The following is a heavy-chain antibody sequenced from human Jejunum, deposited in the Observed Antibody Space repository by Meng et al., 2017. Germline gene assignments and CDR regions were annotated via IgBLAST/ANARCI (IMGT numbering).Heavy chain of an antibody. CDR3: ARDSSLVGSSNWAFDY. CDR1: GYTFTGNY. D-gene: IGHD6-13*01. V-gene: IGHV1-2*06. Sequence: QVQLVQSGAEVKTPGASVKVSCKASGYTFTGNYLHWVRQAPGQGLEWMGRINPNNGTTNYGQKFQGRVTMTRDTSISTAYIEVSGLRSDDTAVYYCARDSSLVGSSNWAFDYWGQGTLVTVSS. CDR2: INPNNGTT. J-gene: IGHJ4*02.